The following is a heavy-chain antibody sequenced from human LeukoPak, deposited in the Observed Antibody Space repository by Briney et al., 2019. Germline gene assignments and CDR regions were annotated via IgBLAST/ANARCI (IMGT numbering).Heavy chain of an antibody. Sequence: GGSLRLSCAASGFPFTTYWMSWVRQAPGKGLEWVANINQDGTEKCYVDSVKGRFTISRDYAKNSLYLQMNSLRAEDTAVYYCAREGVGHYYYYYYMDVWGKGTTVTISS. CDR3: AREGVGHYYYYYYMDV. D-gene: IGHD2-8*01. CDR1: GFPFTTYW. CDR2: INQDGTEK. J-gene: IGHJ6*03. V-gene: IGHV3-7*01.